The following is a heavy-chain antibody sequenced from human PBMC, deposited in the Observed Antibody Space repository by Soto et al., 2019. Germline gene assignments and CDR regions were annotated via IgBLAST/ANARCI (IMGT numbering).Heavy chain of an antibody. Sequence: EVQLLESGGGLVHPGESLRLSCAASGFTFANYAMSWVRQAPGKGLEWVSTISGTGGSTYYADSVRGRFTVSRDNSKNTLYLQINSLRAEDTAVYYCAKDIVRGRLYIAAAVDWFDPWGQGTLLIVSS. CDR1: GFTFANYA. V-gene: IGHV3-23*01. J-gene: IGHJ5*02. CDR2: ISGTGGST. CDR3: AKDIVRGRLYIAAAVDWFDP. D-gene: IGHD6-13*01.